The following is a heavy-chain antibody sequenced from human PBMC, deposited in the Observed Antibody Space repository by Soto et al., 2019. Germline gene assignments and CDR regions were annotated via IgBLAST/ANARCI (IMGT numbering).Heavy chain of an antibody. J-gene: IGHJ6*02. D-gene: IGHD3-3*01. CDR2: INHSGST. CDR3: ARGQGPYYDFWSGYYRAYGMDV. Sequence: SETLSLTCAVYGGSFSGYYWSWIRQPPGKGLEWIGEINHSGSTNYNPSLKSRVTISVDTSKNQFSLKLSSVTAADTAVYYCARGQGPYYDFWSGYYRAYGMDVWGQGTTGTVSS. CDR1: GGSFSGYY. V-gene: IGHV4-34*01.